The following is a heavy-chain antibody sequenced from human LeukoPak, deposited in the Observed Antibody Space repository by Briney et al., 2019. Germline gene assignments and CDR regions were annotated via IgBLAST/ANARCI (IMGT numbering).Heavy chain of an antibody. Sequence: SETLSLTCAVSGGSISSSTWWSWVRQPPGKGLEWIGEIYHSGSTNYNPSLKSRVTISVDKSKNQFSLKLSSVTAADTAVYYCARSVTFSHYYYYYGMDVWGQGTTVTVSS. V-gene: IGHV4-4*02. D-gene: IGHD5-18*01. J-gene: IGHJ6*02. CDR1: GGSISSSTW. CDR3: ARSVTFSHYYYYYGMDV. CDR2: IYHSGST.